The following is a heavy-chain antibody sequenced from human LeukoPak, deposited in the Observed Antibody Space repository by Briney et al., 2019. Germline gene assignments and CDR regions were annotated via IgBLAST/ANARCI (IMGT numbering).Heavy chain of an antibody. CDR1: GYTFTSYY. CDR2: INPSGGST. Sequence: ASVKVSCKASGYTFTSYYMHWVRQAPGQGLEWMGIINPSGGSTSYAQKFQGRVTMTRDTSTSTVYMELSSLRSEDTAVYYYAREPTQWDPTGDYYDSSGYFDYWGQGTLVTVSS. V-gene: IGHV1-46*01. J-gene: IGHJ4*02. D-gene: IGHD3-22*01. CDR3: AREPTQWDPTGDYYDSSGYFDY.